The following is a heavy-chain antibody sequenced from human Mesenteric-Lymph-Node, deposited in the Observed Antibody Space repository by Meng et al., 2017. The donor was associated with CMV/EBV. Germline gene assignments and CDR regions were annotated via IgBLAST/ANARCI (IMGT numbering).Heavy chain of an antibody. V-gene: IGHV1-46*01. CDR3: ARRRSGDYDH. CDR1: GYTLGSHY. CDR2: INPSAGNT. J-gene: IGHJ5*02. Sequence: ASVKVSCKASGYTLGSHYMDWVRQAPGQGLEWMGIINPSAGNTYYAQMFQGRVTMTRDTSTSTVYMELSSLRSEDTAVYYCARRRSGDYDHWGQGTLVTV. D-gene: IGHD4-17*01.